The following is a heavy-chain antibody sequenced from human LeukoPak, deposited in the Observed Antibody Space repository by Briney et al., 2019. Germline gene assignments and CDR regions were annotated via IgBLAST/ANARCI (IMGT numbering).Heavy chain of an antibody. V-gene: IGHV4-4*09. J-gene: IGHJ6*03. CDR3: ARHFPITVTGPHSCHPMDV. D-gene: IGHD4-17*01. CDR2: ISPSGST. CDR1: GASISTYY. Sequence: SETLSLTCTVSGASISTYYWSWVRQPPGKGLEWIAYISPSGSTNYNPSLKSRLTISVDTSRNQVSLKLSSVTAADTAVYYCARHFPITVTGPHSCHPMDVWGKGTTVSVSS.